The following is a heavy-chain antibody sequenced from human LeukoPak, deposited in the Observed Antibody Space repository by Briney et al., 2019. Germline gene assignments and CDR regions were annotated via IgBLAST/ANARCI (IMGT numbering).Heavy chain of an antibody. CDR1: GGSISSGSYY. CDR3: ARNGGRGGSGSYLFDY. J-gene: IGHJ4*02. CDR2: IYTSGST. D-gene: IGHD3-10*01. V-gene: IGHV4-61*02. Sequence: PSQTLSLTCTVSGGSISSGSYYWSWIRQPAGEGLEWIGRIYTSGSTNYNPSLKSRVTISVDTSKNQFSLKLSSVTAADTAVYYCARNGGRGGSGSYLFDYWGQGTLVTVSS.